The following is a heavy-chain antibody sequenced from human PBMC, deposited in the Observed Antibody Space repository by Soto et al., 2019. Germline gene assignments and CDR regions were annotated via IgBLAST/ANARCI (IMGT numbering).Heavy chain of an antibody. CDR1: RGTFSSYS. CDR3: ARGPDYGEHGGWFDP. J-gene: IGHJ5*02. V-gene: IGHV1-69*01. D-gene: IGHD4-17*01. Sequence: QAQLVQYGAEVKKPGSSVKVSCKPSRGTFSSYSVNWVRQAPGQGLEWVGGITPLFGTTNYAQKFQGKVTITADASTSTVYMELSSRRSEDTAVYYCARGPDYGEHGGWFDPWGQGTLVTVAS. CDR2: ITPLFGTT.